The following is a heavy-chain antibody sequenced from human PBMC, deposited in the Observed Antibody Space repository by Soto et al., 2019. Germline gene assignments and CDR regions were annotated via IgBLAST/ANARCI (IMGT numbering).Heavy chain of an antibody. CDR3: ARDGNGQRGSPH. J-gene: IGHJ4*02. D-gene: IGHD3-16*01. CDR2: IYSGGSI. V-gene: IGHV3-53*02. CDR1: GFSVSNNF. Sequence: VQLVESGGGLIQAGGSLRLSCAVSGFSVSNNFMMWVRQAPGKGLEWVSLIYSGGSISYADSVKGRFTISRDGSMNMLYLQMNSLTAEDTAVYYCARDGNGQRGSPHWGQGTLVTVSS.